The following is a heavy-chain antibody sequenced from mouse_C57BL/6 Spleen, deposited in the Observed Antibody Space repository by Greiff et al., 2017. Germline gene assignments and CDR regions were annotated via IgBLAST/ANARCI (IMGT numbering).Heavy chain of an antibody. D-gene: IGHD6-1*01. CDR3: ARSRPQFLVVDY. Sequence: QVQLQQYGAELVRPGTSVKVSCKASGYAFTNYLIEWVKQRPGQGLEWIGVINPGSGGTNYNEKFKGKATLTADKSSSTAYMQLSSLTSEDSAVYVCARSRPQFLVVDYWGQGTTLTVSS. CDR2: INPGSGGT. CDR1: GYAFTNYL. J-gene: IGHJ2*01. V-gene: IGHV1-54*01.